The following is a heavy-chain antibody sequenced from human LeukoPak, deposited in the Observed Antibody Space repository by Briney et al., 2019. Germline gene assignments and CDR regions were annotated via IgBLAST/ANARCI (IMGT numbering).Heavy chain of an antibody. Sequence: GGSLRLSCAASGFTFSSYSMNWVRQAPGKGLEWVAVISYDGSNKYYADSVKGRFTISRDNSKNTLYLQMNSLRAEDTAVYYCARDLAAASWGSYGMDVWGQGTTVTVSS. D-gene: IGHD3-16*01. CDR2: ISYDGSNK. V-gene: IGHV3-30*03. J-gene: IGHJ6*02. CDR1: GFTFSSYS. CDR3: ARDLAAASWGSYGMDV.